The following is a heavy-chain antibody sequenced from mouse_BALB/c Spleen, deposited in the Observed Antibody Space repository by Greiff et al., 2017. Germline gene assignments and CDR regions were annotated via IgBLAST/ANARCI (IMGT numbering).Heavy chain of an antibody. D-gene: IGHD4-1*02. Sequence: EVMLVESGGGLVQPGGSRKLSCAASGFTFSSFGMHWVRQAPEKGLEWVAYISSGSSTIYYADTVKGRFTISRDNPKNTLFLQMTSLRSEDTAMYYCARRVNWGFDYWGQGTTLTVSS. CDR1: GFTFSSFG. J-gene: IGHJ2*01. V-gene: IGHV5-17*02. CDR3: ARRVNWGFDY. CDR2: ISSGSSTI.